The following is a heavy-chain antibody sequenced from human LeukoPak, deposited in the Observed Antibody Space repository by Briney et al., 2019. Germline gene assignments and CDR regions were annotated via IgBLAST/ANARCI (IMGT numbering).Heavy chain of an antibody. J-gene: IGHJ3*02. CDR3: AREALSASRGAFDI. D-gene: IGHD5-18*01. V-gene: IGHV4-59*11. CDR2: VYHSGNT. CDR1: GGSISSHF. Sequence: PSETLSLTCTVSGGSISSHFWTWIRQPPGTGLQWIGYVYHSGNTNYNPSLRSRTSMSIDKSKSQFSLKLTSVTAADTAIYYCAREALSASRGAFDIWGQGAMVTVSS.